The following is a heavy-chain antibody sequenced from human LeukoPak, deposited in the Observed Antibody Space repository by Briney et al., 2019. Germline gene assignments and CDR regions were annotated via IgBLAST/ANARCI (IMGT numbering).Heavy chain of an antibody. CDR3: TRHACSGGSCYSAYYYMDV. Sequence: GGSLRLSCAASGFTFSSYWMSWVRQAPGKGLEWVANIKQDGSEKYYVDSVKGRFTISRDDSKSTAYLQMNSLKTEDTAVYYCTRHACSGGSCYSAYYYMDVWGKGTTVTISS. CDR1: GFTFSSYW. D-gene: IGHD2-15*01. J-gene: IGHJ6*03. V-gene: IGHV3-7*03. CDR2: IKQDGSEK.